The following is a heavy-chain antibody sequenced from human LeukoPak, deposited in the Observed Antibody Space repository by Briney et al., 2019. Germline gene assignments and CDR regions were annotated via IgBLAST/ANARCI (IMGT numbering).Heavy chain of an antibody. D-gene: IGHD3-10*01. V-gene: IGHV4-38-2*02. Sequence: SETLSLTCTVSGYSISSGYYWGWIRQAPGKGLEWIGSIYNSGSTHYNPSLKSRVTISVDMSKNQFSLKLSSVTAADTAVYYCASHLRGLLWFGRSQPFDYWGQGTLVTVSS. CDR1: GYSISSGYY. CDR2: IYNSGST. J-gene: IGHJ4*02. CDR3: ASHLRGLLWFGRSQPFDY.